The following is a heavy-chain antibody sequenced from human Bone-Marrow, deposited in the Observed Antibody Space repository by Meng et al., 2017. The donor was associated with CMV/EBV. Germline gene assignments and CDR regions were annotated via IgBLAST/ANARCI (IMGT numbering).Heavy chain of an antibody. CDR3: AKSSSSIIYYYGMDV. J-gene: IGHJ6*02. V-gene: IGHV3-9*03. Sequence: SLKISCAASGFTFDDYAMHWVRQAPGKGLEWVSGISCNSGSIGYADSVKGRFTISRDNATNSLYLQMNSLRAEDMALYYCAKSSSSIIYYYGMDVWGQGTTVTVSS. D-gene: IGHD2-2*01. CDR1: GFTFDDYA. CDR2: ISCNSGSI.